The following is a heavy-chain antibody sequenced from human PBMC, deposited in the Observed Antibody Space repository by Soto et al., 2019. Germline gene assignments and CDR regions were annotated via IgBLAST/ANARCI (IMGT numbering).Heavy chain of an antibody. D-gene: IGHD1-1*01. CDR2: IYYSGST. CDR1: GGSISSGGYY. V-gene: IGHV4-31*03. Sequence: SETLSLTCTVSGGSISSGGYYWSWIRQHPGKGLEWIGYIYYSGSTYYNPSLKSRVTISVDTSKNQFSLKLSSVTAADTAVYYCARVNSPTRNWFDPWGQGTLVTVSS. CDR3: ARVNSPTRNWFDP. J-gene: IGHJ5*02.